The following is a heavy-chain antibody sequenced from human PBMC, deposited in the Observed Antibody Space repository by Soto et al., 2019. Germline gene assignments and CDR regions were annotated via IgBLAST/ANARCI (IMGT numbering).Heavy chain of an antibody. Sequence: QVQLQQWGAGLLKPSETLSLTCAVYGGSFSGYYWSWIRQPPGKGLEGIGEINHSGSTNYNPSLKSRVTLSVDTSKNQFSLKLSSVTAADTAVYYCATLEADTAMVLDAFDIWGQGTMVTVSS. J-gene: IGHJ3*02. CDR2: INHSGST. D-gene: IGHD5-18*01. V-gene: IGHV4-34*01. CDR1: GGSFSGYY. CDR3: ATLEADTAMVLDAFDI.